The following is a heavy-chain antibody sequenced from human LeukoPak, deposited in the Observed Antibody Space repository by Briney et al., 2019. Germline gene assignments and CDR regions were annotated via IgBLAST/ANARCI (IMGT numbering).Heavy chain of an antibody. CDR2: ISSSGDST. CDR3: AKAGDIVVVVAADFDY. CDR1: GFTFSSYA. Sequence: GSLRLSCAASGFTFSSYAMSWVRQAPGKGLEWVSAISSSGDSTYYADSVKGRLTISRDNSKNTLYLQMNSLRAEDTAVYYCAKAGDIVVVVAADFDYWGQGPLVTVSS. V-gene: IGHV3-23*01. J-gene: IGHJ4*02. D-gene: IGHD2-15*01.